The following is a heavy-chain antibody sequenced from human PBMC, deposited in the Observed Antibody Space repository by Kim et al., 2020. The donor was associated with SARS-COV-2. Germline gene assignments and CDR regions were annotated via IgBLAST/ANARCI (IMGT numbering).Heavy chain of an antibody. D-gene: IGHD3-10*01. V-gene: IGHV4-39*01. J-gene: IGHJ4*02. CDR2: IYYTGTT. CDR1: GGSINRTSYY. Sequence: SETLSLTCTVSGGSINRTSYYWAWVRQPPGKGLEWVGTIYYTGTTYYNPSLKSRVTISIDTSKNQFSLSLTSLTSADTAVFFCARVAVGYYYGSGSYYELGHYFDTWGQGALVTVSS. CDR3: ARVAVGYYYGSGSYYELGHYFDT.